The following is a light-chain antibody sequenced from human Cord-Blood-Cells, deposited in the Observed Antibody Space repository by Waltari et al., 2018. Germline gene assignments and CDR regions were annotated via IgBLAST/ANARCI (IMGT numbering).Light chain of an antibody. J-gene: IGKJ1*01. CDR1: QSISSW. CDR2: KAS. Sequence: DIQMTQSPSTLSASVGDRLTITCRASQSISSWLAWYQQKPGKAPKLLIYKASSLESGVPSRFSGSGSGTEFTLPISSLQPDDFATYYCQQYNSYWTFGQGDKVEIK. V-gene: IGKV1-5*03. CDR3: QQYNSYWT.